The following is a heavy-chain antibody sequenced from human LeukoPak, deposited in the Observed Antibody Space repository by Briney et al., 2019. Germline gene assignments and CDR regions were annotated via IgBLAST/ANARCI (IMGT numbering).Heavy chain of an antibody. Sequence: GGSLRLSCAASGFTFTTYWMHWVRQAPGKGLVWVSHINSDGSITSYADSVKGRFTISRDNAKNTLYLQMNRLRVEDTAVYYCVRGRPHGNDYWGQGTLVTVSS. D-gene: IGHD4-23*01. V-gene: IGHV3-74*01. CDR3: VRGRPHGNDY. CDR2: INSDGSIT. CDR1: GFTFTTYW. J-gene: IGHJ4*02.